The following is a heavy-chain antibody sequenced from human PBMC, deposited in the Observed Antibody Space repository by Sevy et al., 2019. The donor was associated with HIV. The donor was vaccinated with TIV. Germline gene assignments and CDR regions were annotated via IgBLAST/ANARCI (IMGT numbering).Heavy chain of an antibody. CDR3: ARDLPGDSRMDV. Sequence: GGSLRLSCAASGFTFSIYSMNWVRQAPGKGLEWVSSISSSSSHIYYGDSVKGRFTISRDNAKNSLYLQMNSLRAEDTGVYYCARDLPGDSRMDVWGQGTTVTVSS. V-gene: IGHV3-21*06. J-gene: IGHJ6*02. CDR1: GFTFSIYS. D-gene: IGHD3-22*01. CDR2: ISSSSSHI.